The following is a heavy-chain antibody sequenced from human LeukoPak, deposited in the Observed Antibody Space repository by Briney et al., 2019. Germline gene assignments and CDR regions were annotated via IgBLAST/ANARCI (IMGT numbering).Heavy chain of an antibody. Sequence: PGGSLRLSCAASGFTFCRYSMNWVRQAPGKGLEWVSSISSSSSYIYYADSVKGRFTISRDNAKNSLYLQMNSLRAEDTAVYYCASDNKAAMVRPTIVRVSGGVDPWGQGTLVTVSS. CDR2: ISSSSSYI. J-gene: IGHJ5*02. V-gene: IGHV3-21*01. D-gene: IGHD3-10*01. CDR1: GFTFCRYS. CDR3: ASDNKAAMVRPTIVRVSGGVDP.